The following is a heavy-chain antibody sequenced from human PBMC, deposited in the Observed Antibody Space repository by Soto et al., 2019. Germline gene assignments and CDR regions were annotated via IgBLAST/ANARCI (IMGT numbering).Heavy chain of an antibody. D-gene: IGHD3-16*02. J-gene: IGHJ4*02. V-gene: IGHV5-51*03. CDR1: GYSFTSYW. Sequence: EVQLVPSGAEVKKPGESLKISCKGSGYSFTSYWIGWLRQMPGKGLEWMGIIYPGDADTRYSPSFQGQVTISADKSISTAYLQWSSLKASDTAMYYCARRSMITFGGVIAPTYYFDYWGQGTLVTVSS. CDR2: IYPGDADT. CDR3: ARRSMITFGGVIAPTYYFDY.